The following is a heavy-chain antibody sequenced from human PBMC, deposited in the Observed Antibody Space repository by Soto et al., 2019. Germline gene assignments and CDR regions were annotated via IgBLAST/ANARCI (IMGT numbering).Heavy chain of an antibody. Sequence: QVQLVQSGAEVKKPGSSVKVSCKASGATLRSFAIAWVRQTPGHGLEWMGGIIPMYGATTYAQKFQGRLTITADDSTPTAYMDLTSLTSEDTGVYYCATDMSWFDPWGQGTLVTVSS. J-gene: IGHJ5*02. CDR3: ATDMSWFDP. D-gene: IGHD3-16*01. CDR2: IIPMYGAT. CDR1: GATLRSFA. V-gene: IGHV1-69*01.